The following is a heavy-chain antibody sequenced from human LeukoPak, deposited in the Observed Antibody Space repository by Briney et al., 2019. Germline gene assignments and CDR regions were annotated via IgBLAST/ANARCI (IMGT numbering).Heavy chain of an antibody. CDR1: GYTFTSYG. CDR3: ARDYGDYVNPNWFDP. V-gene: IGHV1-18*01. CDR2: ISASNGNA. D-gene: IGHD4-17*01. Sequence: ASVKVSCKASGYTFTSYGISWVRQAPGQGLEWVVWISASNGNANYAQKLKGRVTMTTETSTSTAYMEPRSLRSDDTAVYYCARDYGDYVNPNWFDPWGQGTLVTVSS. J-gene: IGHJ5*02.